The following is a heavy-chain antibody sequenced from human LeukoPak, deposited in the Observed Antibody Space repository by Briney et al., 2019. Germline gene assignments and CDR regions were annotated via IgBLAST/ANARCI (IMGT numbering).Heavy chain of an antibody. J-gene: IGHJ6*02. Sequence: GGSLRLSCAASGFTFSSYSMNWVRQAPGKGLEWVSSISSSSYIYYADSVKGRFTISRDNAKNSLYLQMNSLRAEDTAVYYCARAPGYSSSWRSNGMDVWGQGTTVTVSS. D-gene: IGHD6-13*01. CDR3: ARAPGYSSSWRSNGMDV. CDR1: GFTFSSYS. V-gene: IGHV3-21*01. CDR2: ISSSSYI.